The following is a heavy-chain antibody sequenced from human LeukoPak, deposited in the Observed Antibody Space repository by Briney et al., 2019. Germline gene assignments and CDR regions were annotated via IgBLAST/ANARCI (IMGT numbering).Heavy chain of an antibody. CDR3: ARGRAADD. J-gene: IGHJ4*02. V-gene: IGHV1-8*03. CDR1: VYTFTSYD. CDR2: VKLIRGKT. D-gene: IGHD6-13*01. Sequence: ASVKVSCKAFVYTFTSYDINCVRQATGQGGEWMGWVKLIRGKTGYAQKFQGRVTITRSTSISTAYMELSSLRSEDTAVYYCARGRAADDRGQRTLFTVSS.